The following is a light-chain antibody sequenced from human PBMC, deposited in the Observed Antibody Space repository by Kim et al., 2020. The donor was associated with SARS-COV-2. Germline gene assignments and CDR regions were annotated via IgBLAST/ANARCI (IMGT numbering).Light chain of an antibody. CDR3: TSYTGADIVL. CDR2: DVS. CDR1: SSLVGDYNY. V-gene: IGLV2-14*03. J-gene: IGLJ3*02. Sequence: QSALTQPASVSGSPGQSITISFTGTSSLVGDYNYVSWYQQHPDKAPKLIIYDVSYRPSGVSTRFSGSKSGNTASLTISWLQAADEADYYCTSYTGADIVLFGGGTQLTVL.